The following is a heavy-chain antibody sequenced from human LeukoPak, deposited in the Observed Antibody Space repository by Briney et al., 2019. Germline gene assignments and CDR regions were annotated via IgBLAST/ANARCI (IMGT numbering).Heavy chain of an antibody. D-gene: IGHD7-27*01. V-gene: IGHV3-30-3*01. CDR2: ISYDGSNK. CDR3: AREVWGQVYFDY. CDR1: GFTFSSYA. Sequence: GRSLRLSCAASGFTFSSYAMHWVRQAPGKGQEWVAVISYDGSNKYYADSVKGRFTISRDNSKNTLYLQMNSLRAEDTAVYYCAREVWGQVYFDYWCQGTLVTVSS. J-gene: IGHJ4*02.